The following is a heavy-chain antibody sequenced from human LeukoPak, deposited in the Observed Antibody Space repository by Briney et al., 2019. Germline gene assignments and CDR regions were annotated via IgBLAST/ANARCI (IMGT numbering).Heavy chain of an antibody. CDR3: AREYGSGTYLAFDI. D-gene: IGHD6-19*01. V-gene: IGHV3-53*01. CDR1: GFTVGSNY. CDR2: VYSGGNT. Sequence: GVLRLSCAASGFTVGSNYMCWVRQAPGKGLEWVSVVYSGGNTYYADSVKGRFTISRDDSKNTLFLQMNSLRAEDTAVYYCAREYGSGTYLAFDIWGRGTMVTVSS. J-gene: IGHJ3*02.